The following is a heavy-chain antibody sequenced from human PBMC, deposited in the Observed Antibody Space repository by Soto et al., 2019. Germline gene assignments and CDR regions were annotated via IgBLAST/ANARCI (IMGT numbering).Heavy chain of an antibody. CDR1: GFTFSSYG. CDR2: IWYDGSNK. V-gene: IGHV3-33*01. D-gene: IGHD6-19*01. J-gene: IGHJ6*02. Sequence: GGSLRLSCAASGFTFSSYGMHWVRQAPGKGLEWVAVIWYDGSNKYYADSVKGRFTISRDNSKNTLYLQMNSLRAEDTAVYYCARDSGIAVAGKGYYYYGMDVWGQGTTVTVSS. CDR3: ARDSGIAVAGKGYYYYGMDV.